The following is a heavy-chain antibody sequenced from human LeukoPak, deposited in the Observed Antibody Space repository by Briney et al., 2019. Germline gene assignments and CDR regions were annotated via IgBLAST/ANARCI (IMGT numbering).Heavy chain of an antibody. V-gene: IGHV1-24*01. CDR3: ATTLGYCSSTSCFGLDY. CDR2: FDPEDGET. D-gene: IGHD2-2*01. J-gene: IGHJ4*02. CDR1: GYTLTELS. Sequence: ASVKVSCKVSGYTLTELSMHWVRQAPGKGLEWMGGFDPEDGETIYAQKFQGRVTMTEDTSTDIAYMELSSLRSEDTAVYYCATTLGYCSSTSCFGLDYWGQGTLVTVSS.